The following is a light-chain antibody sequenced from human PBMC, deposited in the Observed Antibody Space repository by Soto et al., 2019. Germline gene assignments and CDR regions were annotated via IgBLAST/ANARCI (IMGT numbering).Light chain of an antibody. V-gene: IGKV1-9*01. CDR1: QGLSSY. Sequence: IQLTQSPSSLPASVGDRVTITCRASQGLSSYLAWYQQKPGKAPKLLIYAASSRATGIPDRFSGSGSGTDFTLTISRLEPEDFAVYYCQQYGSSPPITFGQGTRLEIK. CDR2: AAS. CDR3: QQYGSSPPIT. J-gene: IGKJ5*01.